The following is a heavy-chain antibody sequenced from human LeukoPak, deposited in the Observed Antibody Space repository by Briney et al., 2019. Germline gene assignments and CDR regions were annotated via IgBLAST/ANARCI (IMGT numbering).Heavy chain of an antibody. V-gene: IGHV5-10-1*01. Sequence: GESLKISCKGSGYSFTNYWISWVRQMPGKGLGWMGKIDPSDSYANYSPSFQGHVTISADKSITTAYLQWGSLKASDTAMYYCARDYYDSSGSDAFDIWGQGTMVTVYS. CDR2: IDPSDSYA. CDR1: GYSFTNYW. D-gene: IGHD3-22*01. CDR3: ARDYYDSSGSDAFDI. J-gene: IGHJ3*02.